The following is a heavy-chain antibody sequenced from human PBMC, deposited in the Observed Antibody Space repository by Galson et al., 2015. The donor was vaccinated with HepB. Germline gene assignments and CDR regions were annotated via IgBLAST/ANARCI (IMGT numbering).Heavy chain of an antibody. J-gene: IGHJ6*02. CDR3: ARRPRYSSSWYRQVIDYYGMDV. V-gene: IGHV5-51*03. CDR1: GYSFTSYW. CDR2: IYPGDSDT. D-gene: IGHD6-13*01. Sequence: QSGAEVKKPGESLKISCKGSGYSFTSYWIGWVRQMPGKGLEWMGIIYPGDSDTRYSPSFQGQVTISADKSISTAYLQWSSLKASDTAMYYCARRPRYSSSWYRQVIDYYGMDVWGQGTTVTVSS.